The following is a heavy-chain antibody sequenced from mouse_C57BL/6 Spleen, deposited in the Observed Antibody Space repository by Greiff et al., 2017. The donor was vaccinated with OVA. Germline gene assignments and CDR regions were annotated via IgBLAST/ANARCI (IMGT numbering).Heavy chain of an antibody. V-gene: IGHV1-62-2*01. CDR2: FYPGSGSI. CDR3: ARHEGYYAMDY. Sequence: QVQLKQSGAELVKPGASVKLSCKASGYTFTEYTIHWVKQRSGQGLEWIGWFYPGSGSIKYNEKFKDKAPLTADKSSSTVYMELSRLTSEDSAVYFCARHEGYYAMDYWGQGTSVTVSS. CDR1: GYTFTEYT. J-gene: IGHJ4*01.